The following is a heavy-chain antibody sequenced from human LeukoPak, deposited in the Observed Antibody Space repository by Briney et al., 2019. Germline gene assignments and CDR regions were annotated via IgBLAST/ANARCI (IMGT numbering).Heavy chain of an antibody. V-gene: IGHV3-13*01. D-gene: IGHD1-1*01. CDR2: IGTAGDT. Sequence: GGSLRLSCAASGFTFSSYSMNWVRQATGKGLERVSAIGTAGDTYYPGSVKGRFTISRENAKNSLYLQMNSLRAGDTAVYYCARDLRRRTYSGMDVWGQGTTVTVSS. CDR3: ARDLRRRTYSGMDV. CDR1: GFTFSSYS. J-gene: IGHJ6*02.